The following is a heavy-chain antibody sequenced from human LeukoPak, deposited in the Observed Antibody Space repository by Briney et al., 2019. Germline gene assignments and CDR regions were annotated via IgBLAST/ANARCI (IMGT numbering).Heavy chain of an antibody. CDR1: GFTFSSYW. V-gene: IGHV3-7*01. CDR2: IKQDGSEK. Sequence: PGGSLRLSCAASGFTFSSYWMSWVRQAPGKGLEWVANIKQDGSEKYYVDSVKGRFTISRDNAKNSLYLQMNSLRAEDTAVYYCARFQRFSDGWSPRSTYYFDYWGQGTLVTVSS. J-gene: IGHJ4*02. D-gene: IGHD3-10*01. CDR3: ARFQRFSDGWSPRSTYYFDY.